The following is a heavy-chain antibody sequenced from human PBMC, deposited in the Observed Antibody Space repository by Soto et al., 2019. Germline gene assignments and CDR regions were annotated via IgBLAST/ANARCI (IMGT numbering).Heavy chain of an antibody. CDR2: IYWNDDK. CDR3: AHRNGPKSPDY. CDR1: GFSLSASGVG. V-gene: IGHV2-5*01. J-gene: IGHJ4*02. Sequence: VSGPTLVNPKQTLTLTCTFSGFSLSASGVGVGWVRQPPGEAPEWLALIYWNDDKRYGPSLRSRLTITKDTSKNQVVLTMTNMDPVDTATYFCAHRNGPKSPDYWGQGTLVTVSS.